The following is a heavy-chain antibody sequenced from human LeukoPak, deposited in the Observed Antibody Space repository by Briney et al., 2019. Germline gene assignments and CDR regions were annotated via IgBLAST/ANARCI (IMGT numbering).Heavy chain of an antibody. J-gene: IGHJ4*02. V-gene: IGHV3-21*01. CDR2: ISTSSSYV. CDR1: GFTFSSYS. CDR3: ARDDGSYSRSPGFDY. D-gene: IGHD1-26*01. Sequence: GGSLRLSCAASGFTFSSYSMNWVRQAPGKGLEWVSSISTSSSYVYYADSVKGRFTIFRDNARNSLFLQMNSLRAEDTAVYYCARDDGSYSRSPGFDYWGQGTLVTVSS.